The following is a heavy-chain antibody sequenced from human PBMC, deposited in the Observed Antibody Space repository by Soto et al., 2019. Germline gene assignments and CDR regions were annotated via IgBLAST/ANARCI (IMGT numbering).Heavy chain of an antibody. CDR1: NASISSRKW. CDR3: ASKFGELLADAFDI. CDR2: IYHSGSI. V-gene: IGHV4-4*02. D-gene: IGHD3-10*01. J-gene: IGHJ3*02. Sequence: QVQLQESGPGLVKPSGTLSLTCTVSNASISSRKWWTWVRQTPGKGLEWIGEIYHSGSINHNPSLKRRATMSVDKSNNQFSLKMTSVTAADTAVYYCASKFGELLADAFDIWGQGTVVTVSS.